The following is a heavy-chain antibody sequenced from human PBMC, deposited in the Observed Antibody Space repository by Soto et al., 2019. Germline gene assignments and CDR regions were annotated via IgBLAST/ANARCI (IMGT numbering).Heavy chain of an antibody. D-gene: IGHD3-10*01. CDR1: GFTFSSYG. CDR2: IWSDGSKK. Sequence: TGGSLRLSCAAYGFTFSSYGMHWVRQAPGKGLEWVAVIWSDGSKKYYADSVKGGFTISRDNSKSTLFLQMNSLRAEDTAVYYCARDGSGNYCVDHWGQGTLVTVS. J-gene: IGHJ4*02. V-gene: IGHV3-33*01. CDR3: ARDGSGNYCVDH.